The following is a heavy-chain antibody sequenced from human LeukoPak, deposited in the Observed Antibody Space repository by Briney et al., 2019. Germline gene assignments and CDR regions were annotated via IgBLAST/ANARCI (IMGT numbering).Heavy chain of an antibody. Sequence: GASVKVSCKASGYTFTGYYMHWVRQAPGQGLEWMGWINPNSGGTNYAQKFQGRVTMTRDTSISTAYMELSRLRSDDTAVYYCARDLEVGFSPACSLGYWGQGTLVTVSS. CDR1: GYTFTGYY. CDR3: ARDLEVGFSPACSLGY. CDR2: INPNSGGT. V-gene: IGHV1-2*02. D-gene: IGHD1-26*01. J-gene: IGHJ4*02.